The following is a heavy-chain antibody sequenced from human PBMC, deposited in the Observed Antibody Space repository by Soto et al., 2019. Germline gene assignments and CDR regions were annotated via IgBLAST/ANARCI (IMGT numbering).Heavy chain of an antibody. CDR1: GYTFTGYY. J-gene: IGHJ4*02. D-gene: IGHD6-19*01. Sequence: EASVKVSCKASGYTFTGYYMHWVRQAPGQGPEWMGWINPNSGGTNYAQKFQGRVTMTRDTSISTAYMELSRLRSDDTAVYYCASIPLEWLGFFDYWGQGTLVTVSS. CDR3: ASIPLEWLGFFDY. V-gene: IGHV1-2*02. CDR2: INPNSGGT.